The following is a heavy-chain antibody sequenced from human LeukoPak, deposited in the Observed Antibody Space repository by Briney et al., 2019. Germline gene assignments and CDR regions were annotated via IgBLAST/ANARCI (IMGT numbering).Heavy chain of an antibody. Sequence: SQTLSLTCTVSGGSISSGSYYWSWIRQPAGKGLEWIGRIYTSGSTNYNPSLKSRVTISVDTSKNQFSLKLSSVTAADTAVYYCARRYYDFWSGFYYYYMDVWGKGTTVTVSS. CDR2: IYTSGST. J-gene: IGHJ6*03. V-gene: IGHV4-61*02. CDR3: ARRYYDFWSGFYYYYMDV. CDR1: GGSISSGSYY. D-gene: IGHD3-3*01.